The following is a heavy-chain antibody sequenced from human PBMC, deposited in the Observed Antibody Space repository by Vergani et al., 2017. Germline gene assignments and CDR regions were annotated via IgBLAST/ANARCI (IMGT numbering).Heavy chain of an antibody. CDR2: ISWNSGSI. Sequence: EVQLVESGGGLVQPGRSLRLSCAASGFTFDDYAMHWVRQAPGKGLEWVSGISWNSGSIGYADSVKGRFTISRDNDKNSLYLQMNSLRAEDTALYYCAKVEEYSYGRVGGYGMDVWGQGTTVTVSS. J-gene: IGHJ6*02. D-gene: IGHD5-18*01. V-gene: IGHV3-9*01. CDR3: AKVEEYSYGRVGGYGMDV. CDR1: GFTFDDYA.